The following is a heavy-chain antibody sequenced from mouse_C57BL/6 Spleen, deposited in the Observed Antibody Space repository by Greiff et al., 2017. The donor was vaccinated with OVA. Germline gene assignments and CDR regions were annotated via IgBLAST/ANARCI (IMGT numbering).Heavy chain of an antibody. CDR2: INPNNGGT. CDR3: ADYGNYMDY. CDR1: GYTFTDYN. V-gene: IGHV1-22*01. J-gene: IGHJ2*01. Sequence: VQLKESGPELVKPGASVKMSCKASGYTFTDYNMPWVKQSHGKSLEWIGYINPNNGGTSYNQKFKGKATLTVNKSSSTAYMELRSLTSEDSAGYYCADYGNYMDYWGQGTTLTVSS. D-gene: IGHD1-1*01.